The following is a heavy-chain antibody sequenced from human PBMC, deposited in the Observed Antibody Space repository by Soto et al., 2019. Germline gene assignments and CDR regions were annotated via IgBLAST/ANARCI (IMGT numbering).Heavy chain of an antibody. CDR2: VSIGGST. D-gene: IGHD1-26*01. J-gene: IGHJ4*02. CDR1: GFTFSSYA. V-gene: IGHV3-23*01. Sequence: DVQLLESGGGLVQPEGSLRLSCAASGFTFSSYAMGWVRQGPGKGLEWVAVVSIGGSTHYADSVRGRFTISRDNSRQTLALQTTSLAAEDMAVYFCETRRGACGHFEYWGQGALVTVSS. CDR3: ETRRGACGHFEY.